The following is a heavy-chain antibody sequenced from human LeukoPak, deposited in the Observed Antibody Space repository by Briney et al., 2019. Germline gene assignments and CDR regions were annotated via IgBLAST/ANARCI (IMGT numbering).Heavy chain of an antibody. CDR3: AKDFCRGGRCIYNFDF. CDR1: GFSFSDYA. D-gene: IGHD2-15*01. CDR2: TSGSGDNT. J-gene: IGHJ4*02. Sequence: GGSLRLSCAASGFSFSDYAMNWVRQAPGKGLEWVSYTSGSGDNTYYPDSVKGRLTISRDKSKHTLYLQMSSLRAEDTAVYYCAKDFCRGGRCIYNFDFWGQGTLVTVSS. V-gene: IGHV3-23*01.